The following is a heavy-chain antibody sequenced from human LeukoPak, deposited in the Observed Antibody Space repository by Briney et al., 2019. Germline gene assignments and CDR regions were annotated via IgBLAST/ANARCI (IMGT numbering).Heavy chain of an antibody. CDR1: GFTFSDYA. J-gene: IGHJ1*01. CDR3: AKEGPRVSGDYGAEYFQH. V-gene: IGHV3-23*01. D-gene: IGHD4-17*01. CDR2: ISGSGGST. Sequence: GGSLRLSCTASGFTFSDYAMSWVRQAPGKGLEWVSTISGSGGSTYYADSVKGRFTISRDNSKNTLYLQMNSLRAEDTAVYYCAKEGPRVSGDYGAEYFQHWGQGTLVTVSS.